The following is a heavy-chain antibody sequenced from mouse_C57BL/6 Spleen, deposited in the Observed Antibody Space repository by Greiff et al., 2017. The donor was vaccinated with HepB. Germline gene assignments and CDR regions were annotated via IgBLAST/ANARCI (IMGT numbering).Heavy chain of an antibody. CDR2: ISYDGSN. Sequence: EVQLVESGPGLVKPSQSLSLTCSVTGYSITSGYYWNWIRQFPGNKLEWMGYISYDGSNNYNPSLKNRISITRDTSKNQFFLKLNSVTTEDTATYYCARDRDYYGSSHFDYWGQGTTLTVSS. CDR3: ARDRDYYGSSHFDY. D-gene: IGHD1-1*01. CDR1: GYSITSGYY. J-gene: IGHJ2*01. V-gene: IGHV3-6*01.